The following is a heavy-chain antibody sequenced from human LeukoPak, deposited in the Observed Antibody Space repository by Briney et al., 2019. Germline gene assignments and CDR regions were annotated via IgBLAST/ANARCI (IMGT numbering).Heavy chain of an antibody. V-gene: IGHV1-69*13. J-gene: IGHJ4*02. CDR1: GGTFSSYA. Sequence: GASVKVSCKASGGTFSSYAISWVRQAPGQGLEWMGGIIPIFGTANYAQKFQGSVTITADESTSTAYMELSSLRSEDTAVYYCARGRFHPYYDFWSGLDYWGQGTLVTVSS. CDR2: IIPIFGTA. D-gene: IGHD3-3*01. CDR3: ARGRFHPYYDFWSGLDY.